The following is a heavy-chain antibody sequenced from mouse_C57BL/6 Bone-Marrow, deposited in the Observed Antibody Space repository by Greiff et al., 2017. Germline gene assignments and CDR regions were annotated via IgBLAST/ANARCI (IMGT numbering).Heavy chain of an antibody. CDR3: ARAATVVNMDY. D-gene: IGHD1-1*01. CDR1: GYTFTDYY. Sequence: VQLQQSGAELVRPGASVKLSCKASGYTFTDYYINWVKQRPGQGLEWIARIYPGSGNTYYNEKFKGKATLPAEKSSSAAYMQLSSLTSEDSAVYLCARAATVVNMDYWGQGTSDTVSS. CDR2: IYPGSGNT. J-gene: IGHJ4*01. V-gene: IGHV1-76*01.